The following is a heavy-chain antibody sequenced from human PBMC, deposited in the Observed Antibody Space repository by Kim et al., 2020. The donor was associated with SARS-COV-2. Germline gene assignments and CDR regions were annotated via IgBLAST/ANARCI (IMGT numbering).Heavy chain of an antibody. J-gene: IGHJ4*02. D-gene: IGHD3-3*01. CDR1: GGTFSSYA. CDR3: ARVPGDDFWSGYYAF. Sequence: SVKVSCKASGGTFSSYAISWVRQAPGQGLEWMGGIIPIFGTANYAQKFQGRVTITADESTSTAYMELSSLRSEDTAVYYCARVPGDDFWSGYYAFWGQGTLVTVSS. CDR2: IIPIFGTA. V-gene: IGHV1-69*13.